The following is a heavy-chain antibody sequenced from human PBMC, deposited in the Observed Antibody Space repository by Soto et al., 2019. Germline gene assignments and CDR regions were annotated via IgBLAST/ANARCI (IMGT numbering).Heavy chain of an antibody. CDR2: ISGSGAGT. CDR1: GFIFSDYA. CDR3: ARGRSGYSGGYGGVLEY. D-gene: IGHD3-16*01. J-gene: IGHJ4*02. V-gene: IGHV3-23*01. Sequence: EVQLLESGGGLVQPGESLRLSCAASGFIFSDYAVNWVRQAPGKGLEWVSGISGSGAGTYYADSVKGRFTISRDNSKKTLYLQVNSLRAEDTAVYYCARGRSGYSGGYGGVLEYWGQGTLVTVSS.